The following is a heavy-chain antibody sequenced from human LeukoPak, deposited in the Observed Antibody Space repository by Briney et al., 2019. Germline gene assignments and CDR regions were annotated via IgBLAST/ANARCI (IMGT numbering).Heavy chain of an antibody. V-gene: IGHV3-48*03. D-gene: IGHD2-2*03. CDR2: ISTSGSTI. Sequence: GGSLRLSCAASGFTFSSYEMNWVRQAPGKGLEWVSYISTSGSTIYYADSVKGRFTISRENAKNSLYLQMNNLRAGDTAVYYCARGGPGYCSGTSCHLYYNAMDVWGQGTTVTVSS. CDR3: ARGGPGYCSGTSCHLYYNAMDV. CDR1: GFTFSSYE. J-gene: IGHJ6*02.